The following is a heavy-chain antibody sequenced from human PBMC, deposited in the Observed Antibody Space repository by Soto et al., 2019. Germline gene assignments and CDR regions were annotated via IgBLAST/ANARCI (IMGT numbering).Heavy chain of an antibody. CDR1: GGSFSGYY. CDR2: INHSGST. Sequence: KSSETLSLTCAVYGGSFSGYYWSWIRQPPGKGLEWIGEINHSGSTNYNPSLKSRVTISVDTSKNQFSLKLSSVTAADTAVYYCARGGGAARPRYNWFDPWGQGTLVTVSS. CDR3: ARGGGAARPRYNWFDP. D-gene: IGHD6-6*01. V-gene: IGHV4-34*01. J-gene: IGHJ5*02.